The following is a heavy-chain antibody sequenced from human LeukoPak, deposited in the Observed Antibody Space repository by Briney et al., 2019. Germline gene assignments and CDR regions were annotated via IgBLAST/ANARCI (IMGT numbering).Heavy chain of an antibody. CDR3: ARGSVLRHFNY. Sequence: SETLSLTCIVSGGSISSSSYYWGWIRQPPGKGLEWIGSIYYSGSTYYNPSLKSRVTISVDTSKNQFSLKLSPVTAADTAVYYCARGSVLRHFNYWGQGTLVTVSS. D-gene: IGHD3-3*01. CDR1: GGSISSSSYY. J-gene: IGHJ4*02. V-gene: IGHV4-39*01. CDR2: IYYSGST.